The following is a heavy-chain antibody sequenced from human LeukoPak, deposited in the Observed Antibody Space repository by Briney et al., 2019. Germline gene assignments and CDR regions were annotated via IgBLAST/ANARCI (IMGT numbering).Heavy chain of an antibody. D-gene: IGHD5-24*01. Sequence: GGSLRLSCAASGFTFRTYSIHWVLQAPGKGLEWVTVVSADGRTQLYSDSVKGRFTISRDNSLNTLHLQMNSLRTEDTAVYYCAREFGHNRWYFDYWGQGALVTVSS. CDR2: VSADGRTQ. J-gene: IGHJ4*02. CDR1: GFTFRTYS. V-gene: IGHV3-30*03. CDR3: AREFGHNRWYFDY.